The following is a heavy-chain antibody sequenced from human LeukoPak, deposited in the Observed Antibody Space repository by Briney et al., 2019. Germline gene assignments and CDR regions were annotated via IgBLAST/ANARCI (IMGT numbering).Heavy chain of an antibody. J-gene: IGHJ6*03. Sequence: GGSLRLSCAASGFTFSSYAMSWVRQAPGKGLEWVSAISGSGGSTYYADSVKGRFTISRDNSKNTLYLQMNSLRAEDTAVYYCAKDSGSYNYYYYYYMDVWGKGTTVTVSS. CDR3: AKDSGSYNYYYYYYMDV. V-gene: IGHV3-23*01. D-gene: IGHD1-26*01. CDR2: ISGSGGST. CDR1: GFTFSSYA.